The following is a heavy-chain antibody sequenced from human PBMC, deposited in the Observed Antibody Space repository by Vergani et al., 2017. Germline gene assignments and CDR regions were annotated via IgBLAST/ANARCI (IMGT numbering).Heavy chain of an antibody. V-gene: IGHV4-59*01. CDR3: GRVADFYGWESRLLDL. CDR1: GGSMSGYY. CDR2: MYHSGST. D-gene: IGHD3-10*01. Sequence: QVRLQESGPGLVKPSETLSLTCSVSGGSMSGYYWSWIRQPPGKELEWIGYMYHSGSTNSNPSLETRVTISGDTSQNQFSLKLNSVTAADTAVYYCGRVADFYGWESRLLDLWGQGILVTVSS. J-gene: IGHJ5*02.